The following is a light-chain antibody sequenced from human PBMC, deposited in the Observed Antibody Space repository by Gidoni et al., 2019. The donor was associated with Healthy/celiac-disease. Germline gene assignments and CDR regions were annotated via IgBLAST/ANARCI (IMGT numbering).Light chain of an antibody. V-gene: IGKV1-39*01. CDR2: AAS. CDR3: QQRYSTLTWT. J-gene: IGKJ1*01. Sequence: DIQMTQSPSSLSASVGDRVTLTCQASQSISSYLNLYQQKPGKAPKLLIYAASSLQSGVPSRFSGSGSGTDYTLTISSLQPEDFATYYCQQRYSTLTWTFGQGTKVEIK. CDR1: QSISSY.